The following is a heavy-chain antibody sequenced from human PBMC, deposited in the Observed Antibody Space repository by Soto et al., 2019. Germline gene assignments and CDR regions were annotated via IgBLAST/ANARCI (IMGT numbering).Heavy chain of an antibody. D-gene: IGHD3-16*02. J-gene: IGHJ4*02. CDR2: ISAYNGNT. V-gene: IGHV1-18*04. CDR3: ASIGRGSYDYVWGSYPKSLDY. Sequence: ASVKVSCKASGYTFTSYGISWVRQAPGQGLEWMGWISAYNGNTNYAQKLQGRVTMTTDTSTSTAYMELRSLRSDDTAVYYCASIGRGSYDYVWGSYPKSLDYWGQGTLVTVSS. CDR1: GYTFTSYG.